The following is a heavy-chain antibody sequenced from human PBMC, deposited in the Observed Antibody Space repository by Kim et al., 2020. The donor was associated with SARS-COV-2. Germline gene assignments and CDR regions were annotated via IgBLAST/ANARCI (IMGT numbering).Heavy chain of an antibody. J-gene: IGHJ5*02. D-gene: IGHD3-16*01. V-gene: IGHV4-39*01. Sequence: SETLSLTCTVSGGSISSSSYYWGWIRQPPGKGLEWIGSIYYSGSTYYNPSLKSRVTISVDTSKNQFSLKLSSVTAADTAVYYCARLGWGDYIWGSYPGWFDPWGQGTLVTVSS. CDR2: IYYSGST. CDR1: GGSISSSSYY. CDR3: ARLGWGDYIWGSYPGWFDP.